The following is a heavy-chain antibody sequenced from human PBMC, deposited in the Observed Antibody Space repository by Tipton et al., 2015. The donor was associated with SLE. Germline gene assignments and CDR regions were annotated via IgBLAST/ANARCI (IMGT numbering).Heavy chain of an antibody. D-gene: IGHD6-13*01. CDR2: IWYDGSNK. CDR1: GFTFSSYS. J-gene: IGHJ2*01. CDR3: ARGSSSWYRNFDL. Sequence: SLRLSCAASGFTFSSYSMNWVRQAPGKGLEWVAVIWYDGSNKYYADSVKGRFTISRDNSKNTLYLQMNSLRAEDTAVYYCARGSSSWYRNFDLWGRGTLVTVSS. V-gene: IGHV3-33*08.